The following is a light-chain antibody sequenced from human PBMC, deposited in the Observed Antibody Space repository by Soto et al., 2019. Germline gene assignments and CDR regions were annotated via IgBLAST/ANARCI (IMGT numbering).Light chain of an antibody. Sequence: DIQLTQSPSFLSASVGDRVAITCRASQGIKRFLAWYQQKPGKAPKLLIYAASTLQSGVPSRFSGSGSGTEFTLTISSLQPEDFATYYCQQLKSKLFPFGQGTRLEIK. CDR3: QQLKSKLFP. V-gene: IGKV1-9*01. CDR1: QGIKRF. CDR2: AAS. J-gene: IGKJ5*01.